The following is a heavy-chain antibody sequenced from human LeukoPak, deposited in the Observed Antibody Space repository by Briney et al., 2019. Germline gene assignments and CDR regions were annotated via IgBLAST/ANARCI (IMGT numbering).Heavy chain of an antibody. CDR2: IIPIFGTA. CDR3: ARDLTGTYYDFWSGYLGRFDP. Sequence: LVKVSCKASGGTFSSYAISWVRQAPGQGLEWMGGIIPIFGTANYAQKFQGRVTITADESTSTAYMELRSLRSDDTAVYYCARDLTGTYYDFWSGYLGRFDPWGQGTLVTVSS. J-gene: IGHJ5*02. V-gene: IGHV1-69*13. CDR1: GGTFSSYA. D-gene: IGHD3-3*01.